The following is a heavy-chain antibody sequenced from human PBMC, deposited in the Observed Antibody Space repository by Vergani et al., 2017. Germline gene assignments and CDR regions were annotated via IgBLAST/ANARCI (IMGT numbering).Heavy chain of an antibody. D-gene: IGHD5-12*01. CDR3: AKDRNIVAISGRFRGMDV. CDR2: IRYDGSNK. Sequence: QVQLVESGGGVVQPGGSLRLSCAASGFTFSSYGMHWVRQAPGKGLEWVAFIRYDGSNKYYADSVKGRFTISRDNSKNTLYLQMNSLRVEDTAVYYCAKDRNIVAISGRFRGMDVWGQGTTVTVSS. V-gene: IGHV3-30*02. J-gene: IGHJ6*02. CDR1: GFTFSSYG.